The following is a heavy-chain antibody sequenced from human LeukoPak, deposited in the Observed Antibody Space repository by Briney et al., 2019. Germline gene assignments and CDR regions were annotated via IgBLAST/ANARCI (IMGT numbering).Heavy chain of an antibody. D-gene: IGHD4-17*01. CDR3: ASLSTVTQGYFDS. V-gene: IGHV4-34*01. CDR1: GGSFSGYY. Sequence: SETLSLTCAVYGGSFSGYYWSWIRQPPGKGLEWIGEINQSGSTNYNPSLKSRVTISVHTSKNQFSLKLSSVTAADTAVYYCASLSTVTQGYFDSWGQGTLVTVSS. CDR2: INQSGST. J-gene: IGHJ4*02.